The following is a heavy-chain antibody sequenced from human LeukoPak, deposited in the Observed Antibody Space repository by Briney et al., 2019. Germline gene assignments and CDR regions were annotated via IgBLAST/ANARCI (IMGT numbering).Heavy chain of an antibody. CDR1: GGTFSSYA. CDR2: ISAYNGET. J-gene: IGHJ2*01. V-gene: IGHV1-18*01. Sequence: ASVKVSCKASGGTFSSYAISWVRQAPGQGLEWLGWISAYNGETRYEQNFQGRVTLTTDTSTTTAYMELRSLRSDDTAVYYCARVGTWIGWSLELWGRGTLVTVSS. D-gene: IGHD5-12*01. CDR3: ARVGTWIGWSLEL.